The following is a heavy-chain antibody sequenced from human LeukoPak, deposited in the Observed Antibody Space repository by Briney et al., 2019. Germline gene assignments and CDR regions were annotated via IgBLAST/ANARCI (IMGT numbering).Heavy chain of an antibody. D-gene: IGHD3-3*01. V-gene: IGHV3-30-3*01. J-gene: IGHJ6*02. Sequence: GGSLRPSCAASGFTFSSYAMHWVRQAPGKGLEWVAVISYDGSNKYYADSVKGRFTISRDNSKNTLYLQMNSLRAEDTAVYYCARGGFLEWSTPLYYYYYGMDVWGQGTTVTVSS. CDR3: ARGGFLEWSTPLYYYYYGMDV. CDR2: ISYDGSNK. CDR1: GFTFSSYA.